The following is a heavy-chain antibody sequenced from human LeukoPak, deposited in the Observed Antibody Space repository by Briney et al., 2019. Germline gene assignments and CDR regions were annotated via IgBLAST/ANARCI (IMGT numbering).Heavy chain of an antibody. CDR3: ARDLLDFRDYYYYMDV. CDR1: GYAIISGGFS. V-gene: IGHV4-30-2*01. Sequence: PSETLSLTCTVSGYAIISGGFSWNWIRQPPGKGLEWIGCIYDRGPAHYNPSLKSRVTISVDRSKNQFSLKLSSVTAADTAVYYCARDLLDFRDYYYYMDVWGKGTTVTVSS. CDR2: IYDRGPA. D-gene: IGHD3-3*01. J-gene: IGHJ6*03.